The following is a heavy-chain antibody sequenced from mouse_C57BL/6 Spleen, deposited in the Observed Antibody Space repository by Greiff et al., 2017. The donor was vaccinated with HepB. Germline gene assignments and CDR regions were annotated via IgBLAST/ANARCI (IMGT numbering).Heavy chain of an antibody. V-gene: IGHV1-64*01. D-gene: IGHD1-1*01. CDR2: IHPNSGST. J-gene: IGHJ2*01. CDR1: VYTFTSYW. CDR3: AREHYGSSSYFDY. Sequence: QVHVKQPGAELVKPGASVKLSCKASVYTFTSYWMHWVKQRPGQGLEWIGMIHPNSGSTNYNEKFKSKATLTVDKSSSTAYMQLSSLTSEDSAVYYCAREHYGSSSYFDYWGQGTTLTVSS.